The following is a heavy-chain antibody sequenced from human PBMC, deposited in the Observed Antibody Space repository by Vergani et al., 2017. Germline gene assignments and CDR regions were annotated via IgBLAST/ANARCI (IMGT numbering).Heavy chain of an antibody. CDR1: GYIFSNFW. CDR2: TYPGDSEV. V-gene: IGHV5-51*01. J-gene: IGHJ3*01. Sequence: EVQLVQSGAEVKKPGESLKISCQAFGYIFSNFWIGWVRQRPGRGLEWMGITYPGDSEVKSNPTFRGQVIFSVDTSVNTAYLQWRSLQASDTATYFCASGGHGSENGGALQLWGQGTNITVSS. D-gene: IGHD3-10*01. CDR3: ASGGHGSENGGALQL.